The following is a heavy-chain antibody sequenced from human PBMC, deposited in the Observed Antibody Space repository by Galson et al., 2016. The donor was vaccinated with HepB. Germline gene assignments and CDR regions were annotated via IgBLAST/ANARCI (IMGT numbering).Heavy chain of an antibody. D-gene: IGHD5/OR15-5a*01. CDR1: GQRLSDYW. CDR2: IHAGDFDT. CDR3: ARRAYTVSLRAGVGSDR. V-gene: IGHV5-51*01. Sequence: QSGADVKKPGESLKISCYNSGQRLSDYWIGWVRQMPGKGLEWMGIIHAGDFDTRYSPSVRGQVTISADESTNMVYLQWKSLKASDTGIYYCARRAYTVSLRAGVGSDRWGQGTLVTVSS. J-gene: IGHJ5*02.